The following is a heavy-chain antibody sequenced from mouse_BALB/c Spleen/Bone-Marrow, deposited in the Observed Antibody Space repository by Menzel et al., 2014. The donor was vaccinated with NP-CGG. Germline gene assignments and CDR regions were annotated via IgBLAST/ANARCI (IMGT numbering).Heavy chain of an antibody. CDR3: ARVLRPHYYAMDY. CDR1: GFTFSDYY. V-gene: IGHV5-4*02. J-gene: IGHJ4*01. D-gene: IGHD1-2*01. Sequence: EVHLVESGGGLVKPGGSLKLSCAASGFTFSDYYMYWVRQTPEKRLEWVATISDGGSYTYYPGNVKGRFTISRDNAKNNLYLQMSSLKSEDTAMYYCARVLRPHYYAMDYWGQGTSVTVSS. CDR2: ISDGGSYT.